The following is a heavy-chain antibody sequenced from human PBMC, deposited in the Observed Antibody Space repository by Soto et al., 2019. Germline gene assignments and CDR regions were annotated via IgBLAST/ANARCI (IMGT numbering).Heavy chain of an antibody. CDR2: IWYDGSNK. V-gene: IGHV3-33*01. CDR3: ARGRSPYCSGGSCYGLVDY. Sequence: GGSLRLSCAASGFTFSSYGMHWVRQAPGKGLEWVAVIWYDGSNKYYADSVKGRFTISRDNSKNTLYLQMNSLRAEDTAVYYCARGRSPYCSGGSCYGLVDYWGQGTLVTVSS. D-gene: IGHD2-15*01. J-gene: IGHJ4*02. CDR1: GFTFSSYG.